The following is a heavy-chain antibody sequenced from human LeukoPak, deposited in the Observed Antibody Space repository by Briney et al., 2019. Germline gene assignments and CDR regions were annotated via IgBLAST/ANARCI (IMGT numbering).Heavy chain of an antibody. V-gene: IGHV3-23*01. J-gene: IGHJ4*02. D-gene: IGHD6-13*01. CDR2: ISGSGGTT. CDR1: GLTFSTYA. CDR3: AKGRSWYPHLDY. Sequence: GGSLRLSCAASGLTFSTYAMSWVRQAPGKGLEWVSTISGSGGTTNYADSVKGRFTISRDNSKNTLYLHMNSLTAEDTAVYYCAKGRSWYPHLDYWGQGTLVTVSS.